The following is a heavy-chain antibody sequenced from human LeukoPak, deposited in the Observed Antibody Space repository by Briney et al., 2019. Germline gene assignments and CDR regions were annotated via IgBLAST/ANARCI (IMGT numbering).Heavy chain of an antibody. CDR2: ISGSGGST. CDR1: GFTFDDYG. V-gene: IGHV3-23*01. Sequence: GGSLRLSCAASGFTFDDYGMSWVRQAPGKGLEWVSAISGSGGSTYYADSVKGRFTISRDNSKNTLYLQMNSLRAEDTAVYYCAKDPYGDYRTIWGQGTMVTVSS. D-gene: IGHD4-17*01. J-gene: IGHJ3*02. CDR3: AKDPYGDYRTI.